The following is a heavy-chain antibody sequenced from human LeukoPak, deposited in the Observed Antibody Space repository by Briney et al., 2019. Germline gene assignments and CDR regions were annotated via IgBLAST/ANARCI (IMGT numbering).Heavy chain of an antibody. CDR2: INPNSGGT. D-gene: IGHD6-6*01. CDR1: GYTFTGYY. V-gene: IGHV1-2*02. J-gene: IGHJ5*02. Sequence: ASVKVSCKASGYTFTGYYMHWVRRAPGQGLERMGWINPNSGGTNYAQKFQGRVTMTRGTSISTAYMELSRLRSDDTAVYYCARDLGSIAARPIPQRTHWFDPWGQGTLVTVSS. CDR3: ARDLGSIAARPIPQRTHWFDP.